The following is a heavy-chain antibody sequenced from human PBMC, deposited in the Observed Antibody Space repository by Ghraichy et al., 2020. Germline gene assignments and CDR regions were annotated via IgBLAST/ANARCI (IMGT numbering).Heavy chain of an antibody. CDR3: ASTTPGELLDY. Sequence: TLSLTCAVSGGSISSGGYSWSWIRQPPGKGLEWIGYIYHSGSTYYNPSLKSRVTISVDRSKNQFSLKLSSVTAADTAVYYCASTTPGELLDYWGQGTLVTVSS. J-gene: IGHJ4*02. CDR2: IYHSGST. CDR1: GGSISSGGYS. V-gene: IGHV4-30-2*01. D-gene: IGHD1-26*01.